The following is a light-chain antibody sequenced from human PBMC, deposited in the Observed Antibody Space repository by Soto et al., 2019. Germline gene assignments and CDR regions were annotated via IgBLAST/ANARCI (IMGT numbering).Light chain of an antibody. J-gene: IGKJ1*01. CDR1: QTISSNH. V-gene: IGKV3-20*01. CDR3: QQYVSWT. CDR2: GTS. Sequence: EIVLTQSPGTLSVSPGERATLSCRASQTISSNHLAWYQQKPGQAPSLLIYGTSSRATGIPDRFSGSGSGTDFTLTITRLEPGDSAIYYCQQYVSWTFGQGTKVEIK.